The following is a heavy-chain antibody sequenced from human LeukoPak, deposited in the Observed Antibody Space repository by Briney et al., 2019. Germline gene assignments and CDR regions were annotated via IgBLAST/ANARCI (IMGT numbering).Heavy chain of an antibody. CDR3: ARPAFRSSWSYYYYMDV. CDR1: GGSFSGYY. CDR2: INHSGST. D-gene: IGHD6-13*01. J-gene: IGHJ6*03. Sequence: SETLSLTCAVYGGSFSGYYWSWIRQPPGKGLEWIGEINHSGSTNYNPSLKSRVTISVDTSKNQFSLKLSSVTAADTAVYYCARPAFRSSWSYYYYMDVWGKGTTVTVSS. V-gene: IGHV4-34*01.